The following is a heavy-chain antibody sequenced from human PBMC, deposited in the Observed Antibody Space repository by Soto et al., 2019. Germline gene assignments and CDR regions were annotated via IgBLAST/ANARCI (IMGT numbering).Heavy chain of an antibody. J-gene: IGHJ6*02. CDR2: INPNSGGK. CDR3: GREYVYYYYGMDV. D-gene: IGHD2-8*01. CDR1: GSTFTGYY. V-gene: IGHV1-2*02. Sequence: VASVKVASKASGSTFTGYYMHWVRQAPEQGLEWMGWINPNSGGKNYAQKFQGRVTMTRDKSISTAYMGLSRLRSDDTAVYYCGREYVYYYYGMDVWGQGTTVTVSS.